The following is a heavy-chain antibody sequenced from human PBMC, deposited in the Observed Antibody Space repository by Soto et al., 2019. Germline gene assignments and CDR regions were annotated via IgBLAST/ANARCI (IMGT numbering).Heavy chain of an antibody. CDR1: GFTFSSYV. D-gene: IGHD2-15*01. J-gene: IGHJ6*03. V-gene: IGHV3-23*01. Sequence: EVQLLESGGGLVQPGGSLRLSCAASGFTFSSYVMSWVRQAPGKGLEWVSAISGSGGSTYYADSVKGRFTISRDNSKNTLYLQMNSLRAEDTAVYYCAKSDRCSGGSCYSDYYYYYYMDVWGKGTTVTVSS. CDR3: AKSDRCSGGSCYSDYYYYYYMDV. CDR2: ISGSGGST.